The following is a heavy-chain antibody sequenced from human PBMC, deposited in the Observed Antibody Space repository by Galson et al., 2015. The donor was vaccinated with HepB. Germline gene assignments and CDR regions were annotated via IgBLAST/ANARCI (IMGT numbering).Heavy chain of an antibody. V-gene: IGHV4-59*01. J-gene: IGHJ3*02. CDR1: GGSINSYY. Sequence: SETLSLICTVSGGSINSYYWSWIRQPPGKGLEWIAYIYYSGSTNYNPSLQSRVTISLDTSKKQFSLKLNSVTAADTAIYYCATGSSGWYRSFDIWGQGTMVTVSS. D-gene: IGHD6-19*01. CDR2: IYYSGST. CDR3: ATGSSGWYRSFDI.